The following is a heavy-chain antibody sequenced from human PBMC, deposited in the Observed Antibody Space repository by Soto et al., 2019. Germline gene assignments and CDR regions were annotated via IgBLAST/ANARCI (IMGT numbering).Heavy chain of an antibody. D-gene: IGHD5-18*01. J-gene: IGHJ4*02. CDR2: INLGRST. Sequence: PSETLSLTCAVYGGSLSDYFWTWIRQPPGKGLEWIGEINLGRSTNYNPSLKSRVTISVDTSNNQFALKLTSVTAADTALYYCARGRYSYGYAFDSWGQGTLVTVSS. CDR1: GGSLSDYF. V-gene: IGHV4-34*01. CDR3: ARGRYSYGYAFDS.